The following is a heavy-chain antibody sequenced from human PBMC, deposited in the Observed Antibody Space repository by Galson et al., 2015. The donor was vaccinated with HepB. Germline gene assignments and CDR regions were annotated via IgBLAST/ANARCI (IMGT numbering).Heavy chain of an antibody. Sequence: RLSXXASXXXLSSYXXXWVXXAPGKGLEXXXVIWYDGSDKYYADSVKGRFTISRDHSKNTLYLQMDRLRVEDTGVYYCARDRHSYSFWSDLPXIYYYXXXMDVXXQGXXVT. J-gene: IGHJ6*02. V-gene: IGHV3-33*01. D-gene: IGHD3-3*01. CDR3: ARDRHSYSFWSDLPXIYYYXXXMDV. CDR2: IWYDGSDK. CDR1: XXXLSSYX.